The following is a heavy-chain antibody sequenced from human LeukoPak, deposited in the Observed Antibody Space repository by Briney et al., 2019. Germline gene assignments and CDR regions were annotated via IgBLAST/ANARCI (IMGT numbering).Heavy chain of an antibody. CDR1: GGTFSSYA. Sequence: GASVKVSCKASGGTFSSYAISWVRQAPAQGLEWMGRIIPILGIANYAQKFQGRVTITADKSASTAYMGLSSLRSEDTAVYYCARDSEDTAMVLNYYYYYGMDVWGQGTTVTVSS. J-gene: IGHJ6*02. CDR2: IIPILGIA. V-gene: IGHV1-69*04. D-gene: IGHD5-18*01. CDR3: ARDSEDTAMVLNYYYYYGMDV.